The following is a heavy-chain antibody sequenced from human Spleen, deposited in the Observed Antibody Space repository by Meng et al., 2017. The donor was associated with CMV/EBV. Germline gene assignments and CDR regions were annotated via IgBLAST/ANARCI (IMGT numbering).Heavy chain of an antibody. CDR3: AKEARYCSSTSCYIQSAFDI. J-gene: IGHJ3*02. V-gene: IGHV3-23*01. CDR1: GGSISSGGYY. CDR2: ISGSGGST. Sequence: ETLSLTCTVSGGSISSGGYYWSWVRQAPGKGLEWVSAISGSGGSTYYADSVKGRFTISRDNSKNALYLQMNSLRAEDTAVYYCAKEARYCSSTSCYIQSAFDIWGQGTMVTVSS. D-gene: IGHD2-2*02.